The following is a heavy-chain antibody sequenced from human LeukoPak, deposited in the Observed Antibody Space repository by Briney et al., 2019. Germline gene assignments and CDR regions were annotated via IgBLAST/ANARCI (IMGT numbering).Heavy chain of an antibody. CDR2: IYTSGST. CDR1: GGSISSYY. J-gene: IGHJ4*02. Sequence: SETLSLICTVSGGSISSYYWSWIRQPPGKGLEWIGYIYTSGSTNYNPSLKSRVTISVDTSKNQFSLKLSSVTAADTAVYYCARDQGVVGIDYWGQGTLVTVSS. V-gene: IGHV4-4*09. CDR3: ARDQGVVGIDY. D-gene: IGHD2-15*01.